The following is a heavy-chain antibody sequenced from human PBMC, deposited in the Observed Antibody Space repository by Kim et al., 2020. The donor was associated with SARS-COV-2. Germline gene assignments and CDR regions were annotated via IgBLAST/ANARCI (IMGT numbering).Heavy chain of an antibody. D-gene: IGHD4-17*01. CDR1: GFTFSSHW. V-gene: IGHV3-7*01. CDR2: IKPDGSVK. CDR3: ARGVRSYGDSFDP. Sequence: GGSLRLSCAASGFTFSSHWMSWVRQAPGKGLEWVANIKPDGSVKNYVDSVKGRFTISRDNAKDSLCLQMNSLRAEDTAVYFCARGVRSYGDSFDPWGQGTLVTVSS. J-gene: IGHJ5*02.